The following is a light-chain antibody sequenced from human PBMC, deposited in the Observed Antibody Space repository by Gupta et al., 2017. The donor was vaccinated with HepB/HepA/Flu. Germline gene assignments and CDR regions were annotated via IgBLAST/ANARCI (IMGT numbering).Light chain of an antibody. CDR3: ATWDGSLNAWV. J-gene: IGLJ3*02. CDR1: SPNIGINS. Sequence: HSVLPQPPSASATPGQTVTITCSGSSPNIGINSVYWYQQLPGQAPKLLIQRNNQRPSGVPDRFSGSKSGNSASLAISGLRSEDEADYYCATWDGSLNAWVFGGGTKLTVL. V-gene: IGLV1-47*01. CDR2: RNN.